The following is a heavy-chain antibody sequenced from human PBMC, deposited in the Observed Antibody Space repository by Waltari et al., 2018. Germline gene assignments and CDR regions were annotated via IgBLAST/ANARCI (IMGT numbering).Heavy chain of an antibody. CDR2: ITWNGGII. CDR3: ARYLNWGLPRFDN. J-gene: IGHJ4*02. V-gene: IGHV3-20*04. D-gene: IGHD3-16*01. CDR1: VLPFNDSG. Sequence: EVQLAESGGAVVWPGGSLRPTCLAAVLPFNDSGMSWIRRVPGKGIEWVSGITWNGGIISYSDAVKGRFTITRDNDKNSLSLQMTSLRVEDTALYYCARYLNWGLPRFDNWGQGTQVTVSS.